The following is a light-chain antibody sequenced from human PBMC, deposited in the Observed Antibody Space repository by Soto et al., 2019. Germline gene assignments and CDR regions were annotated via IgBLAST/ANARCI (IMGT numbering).Light chain of an antibody. V-gene: IGKV1D-8*01. J-gene: IGKJ3*01. CDR2: AAS. CDR3: QQYYSFPFT. Sequence: VLWMTQSPSLLSASTGDRVTISCRMSQGISNYLAWYQQKSGKAPELLIYAASTLQSGVPSRFSGSGSGTDFTLTISSLQSEDFATYYCQQYYSFPFTFGPGTKVDIK. CDR1: QGISNY.